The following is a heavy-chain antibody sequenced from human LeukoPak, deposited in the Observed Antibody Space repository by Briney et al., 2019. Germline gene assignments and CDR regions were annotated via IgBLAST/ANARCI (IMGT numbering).Heavy chain of an antibody. Sequence: SETLSFTCTVSGGSISSAGYYWNWIRQPAGKGLEWIGLIYTSGSTNYNPSLKSRVTISVDTSKNQVSLKLSSVTAADTAVYYCASDSGHWGQGTLVTVSS. V-gene: IGHV4-61*02. J-gene: IGHJ4*02. CDR3: ASDSGH. D-gene: IGHD1-14*01. CDR1: GGSISSAGYY. CDR2: IYTSGST.